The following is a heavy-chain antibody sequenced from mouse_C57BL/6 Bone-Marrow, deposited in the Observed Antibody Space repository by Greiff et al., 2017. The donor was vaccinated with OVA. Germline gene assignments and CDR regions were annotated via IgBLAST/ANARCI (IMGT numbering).Heavy chain of an antibody. CDR3: ARRLYGNYYYAMDY. J-gene: IGHJ4*01. V-gene: IGHV14-3*01. CDR1: GYTFTSYW. D-gene: IGHD2-1*01. Sequence: VQLQQPGAELVKPGASVKLSCKASGYTFTSYWMHWVKQRPGQGLEWIGRIDPANGNTKYAPKFQGKATITADTSSNTAYLQLSSLTSEDTAIYYCARRLYGNYYYAMDYWGQGTSVTVSS. CDR2: IDPANGNT.